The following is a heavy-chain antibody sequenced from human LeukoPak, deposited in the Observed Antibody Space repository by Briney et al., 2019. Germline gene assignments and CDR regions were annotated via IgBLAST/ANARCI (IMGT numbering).Heavy chain of an antibody. D-gene: IGHD5-24*01. J-gene: IGHJ4*02. CDR2: IYYSGST. CDR1: GGSISSYY. Sequence: SETLSLTCTVSGGSISSYYWSWIRQPPGKGLEWIVYIYYSGSTNYNPSLKSRVTISVDTSKNQFSLKLSSVTAADTAVYYCAREMGRDGYNLREGGYDYWGQGTLVTVSS. CDR3: AREMGRDGYNLREGGYDY. V-gene: IGHV4-59*01.